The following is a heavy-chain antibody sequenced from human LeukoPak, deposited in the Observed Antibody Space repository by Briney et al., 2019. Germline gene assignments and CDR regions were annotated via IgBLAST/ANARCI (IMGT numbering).Heavy chain of an antibody. Sequence: GRSLRLSCAASGFTFSSYDMHWVRQAPGKGLEWVAVISYDGSNKYYADSVKGRFTISRDNSKNTLYLQMNSLRAEDTAVYYCAKGGKSSWYDPEAFDYWGQGTLVTVSS. J-gene: IGHJ4*02. V-gene: IGHV3-30*18. CDR3: AKGGKSSWYDPEAFDY. CDR2: ISYDGSNK. D-gene: IGHD6-13*01. CDR1: GFTFSSYD.